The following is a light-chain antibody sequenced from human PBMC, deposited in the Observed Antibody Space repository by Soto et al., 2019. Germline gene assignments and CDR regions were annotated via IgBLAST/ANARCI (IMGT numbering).Light chain of an antibody. CDR2: SNN. V-gene: IGLV1-47*02. CDR3: AAWDDSLSVLYV. CDR1: SSNIGSNY. Sequence: QSVLTQPHSASGTPGQRVTISCSGSSSNIGSNYVYWYQQLPGTAPKLLIYSNNQRPSGVPDRFSGSKSGTSASLAISGLRSEDEADYYCAAWDDSLSVLYVFGTGTKVTVL. J-gene: IGLJ1*01.